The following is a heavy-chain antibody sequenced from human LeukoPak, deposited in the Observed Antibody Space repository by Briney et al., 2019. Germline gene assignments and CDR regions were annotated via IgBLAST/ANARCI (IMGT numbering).Heavy chain of an antibody. CDR1: GGSIGSYY. Sequence: SETLSLTCTVSGGSIGSYYWSWVRQPPGKGLEWIGSFYYIGSTNYNPSLKSRVTISLDTSKKVVSLSVTSVTDADTAVYYCARDRYLYGSGSYFDEWGQGTLVTVSS. CDR2: FYYIGST. V-gene: IGHV4-59*01. CDR3: ARDRYLYGSGSYFDE. D-gene: IGHD3-10*01. J-gene: IGHJ4*02.